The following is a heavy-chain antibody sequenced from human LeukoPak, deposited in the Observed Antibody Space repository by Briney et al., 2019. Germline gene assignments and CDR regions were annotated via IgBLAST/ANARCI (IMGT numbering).Heavy chain of an antibody. D-gene: IGHD2-15*01. V-gene: IGHV3-30-3*01. J-gene: IGHJ4*02. CDR1: GFTFSSYA. Sequence: GRSLRLSCAASGFTFSSYAMHWVRQAPGKGLEWVAVISYDGSNKYYADSVKGRFTLSRDNSKNTLYLQMNSLRAEDTAVYYCAKDDRRYCSGGSCLYYFDYWGQGTLVTVSS. CDR2: ISYDGSNK. CDR3: AKDDRRYCSGGSCLYYFDY.